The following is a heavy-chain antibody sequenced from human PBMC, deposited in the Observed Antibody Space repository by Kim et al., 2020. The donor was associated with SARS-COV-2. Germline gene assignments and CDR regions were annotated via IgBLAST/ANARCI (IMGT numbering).Heavy chain of an antibody. Sequence: ASVKVSCKASGYTFTGYYMHWVRQAPGQGLEWMGWINPNSGGTNYAQKFQGWVTMTRDTSISTAYMELSRLRSDDTAVYYCARDGPGTHYGSGSYLAYGMDVWGQGTTVTVSS. CDR2: INPNSGGT. V-gene: IGHV1-2*04. J-gene: IGHJ6*02. D-gene: IGHD3-10*01. CDR1: GYTFTGYY. CDR3: ARDGPGTHYGSGSYLAYGMDV.